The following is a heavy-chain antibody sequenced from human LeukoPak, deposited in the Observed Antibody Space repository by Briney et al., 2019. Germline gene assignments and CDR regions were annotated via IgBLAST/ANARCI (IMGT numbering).Heavy chain of an antibody. D-gene: IGHD6-13*01. Sequence: PSATLSLTCTVSGGSISSYYWSWIRQPPGKGLEWIGYIYYSGSTNSNPSHKNRVTLSMDTSKNQFSLKLSSVTAADTAVYYGARVESSSWYFDYWGQGTLVTVSS. V-gene: IGHV4-59*01. CDR1: GGSISSYY. CDR3: ARVESSSWYFDY. CDR2: IYYSGST. J-gene: IGHJ4*02.